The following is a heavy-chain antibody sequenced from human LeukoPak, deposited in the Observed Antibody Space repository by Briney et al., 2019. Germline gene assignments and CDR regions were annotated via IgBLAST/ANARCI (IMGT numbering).Heavy chain of an antibody. Sequence: SQTLSLTCTVSGGSISSGGYYWSWIRQHPGKGLEWIGYIYYSGSTYYTPSLKSRVTISVDTSKNQFSLKLSSVTAADTAVYYCARDPDYYGSGSYSYFDYWGQGTLVTVSS. D-gene: IGHD3-10*01. CDR1: GGSISSGGYY. CDR3: ARDPDYYGSGSYSYFDY. CDR2: IYYSGST. V-gene: IGHV4-31*03. J-gene: IGHJ4*02.